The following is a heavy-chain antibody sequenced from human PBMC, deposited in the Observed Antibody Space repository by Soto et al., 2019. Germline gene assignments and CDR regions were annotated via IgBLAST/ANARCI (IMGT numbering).Heavy chain of an antibody. Sequence: GASVKVSCKASGGTFSSYAISWVRQAPGQGLEWMGGIIPIFGTANYAQRFQGRVTITADESTSTAYMELSSLRSEDTAVYYCARTPRATVAGTVRTHWFDPWGQGTLVTVSS. J-gene: IGHJ5*02. CDR3: ARTPRATVAGTVRTHWFDP. CDR1: GGTFSSYA. CDR2: IIPIFGTA. D-gene: IGHD6-19*01. V-gene: IGHV1-69*13.